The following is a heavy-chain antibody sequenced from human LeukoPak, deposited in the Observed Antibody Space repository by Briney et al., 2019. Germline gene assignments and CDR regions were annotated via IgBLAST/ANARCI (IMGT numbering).Heavy chain of an antibody. CDR1: GYTFTSYY. CDR2: INPSGDST. V-gene: IGHV1-46*01. J-gene: IGHJ4*02. CDR3: ARDRGSTVTISGGWFDY. Sequence: ASVKVSCKASGYTFTSYYMHWVRQAPGQGLEWMGIINPSGDSTSYEQRFQGRLTMTRDTSTNTVYMELSSLRSEDTAVYYCARDRGSTVTISGGWFDYWGQGTLVTVSS. D-gene: IGHD4-17*01.